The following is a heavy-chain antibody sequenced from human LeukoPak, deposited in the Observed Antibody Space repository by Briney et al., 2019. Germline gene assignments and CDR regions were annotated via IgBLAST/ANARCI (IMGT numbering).Heavy chain of an antibody. CDR3: ASTGYSSGWYWFDY. V-gene: IGHV4-59*01. D-gene: IGHD6-19*01. Sequence: SETLSLTCTVSGGSISSYYWSWIRQPPGKGLEWIGYISYSGSTNYNPSLKSRVTILVDTSKNQFPLKLSSVTAADTAMYYCASTGYSSGWYWFDYWGQGTLVTVSS. J-gene: IGHJ4*02. CDR2: ISYSGST. CDR1: GGSISSYY.